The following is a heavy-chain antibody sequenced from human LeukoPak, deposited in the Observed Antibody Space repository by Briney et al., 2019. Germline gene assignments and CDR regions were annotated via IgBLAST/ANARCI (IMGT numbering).Heavy chain of an antibody. CDR3: ARDLYRRTFDY. V-gene: IGHV3-33*01. Sequence: PGGSLRLFCAASGFTFSNYDMHWVRQAPGEARVGVTVIWYDGINKLYADCVKGRFTISRDIYKNTLYLQMNSLRAEDRAVYYCARDLYRRTFDYWGQGSMVTVSS. CDR1: GFTFSNYD. D-gene: IGHD1-26*01. J-gene: IGHJ4*02. CDR2: IWYDGINK.